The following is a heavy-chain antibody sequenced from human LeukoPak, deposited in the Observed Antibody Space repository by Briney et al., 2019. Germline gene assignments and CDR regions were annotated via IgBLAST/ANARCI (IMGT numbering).Heavy chain of an antibody. J-gene: IGHJ4*02. CDR3: AKVPRGYFDY. CDR1: GFTVSSNY. Sequence: GGSLRLSCAASGFTVSSNYMSWVRQAPGKGLEWVSAISGSGGSTYYADSVKGRFTISRDNSKNTLYLQMNSLRAEDTAVYYCAKVPRGYFDYWGQGTLVTVSS. V-gene: IGHV3-23*01. D-gene: IGHD3-22*01. CDR2: ISGSGGST.